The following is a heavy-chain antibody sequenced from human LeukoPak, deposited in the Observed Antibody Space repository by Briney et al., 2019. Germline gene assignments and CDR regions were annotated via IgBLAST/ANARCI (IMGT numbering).Heavy chain of an antibody. D-gene: IGHD5-18*01. CDR1: GFTFSSYE. CDR2: ISSSGSTI. Sequence: GGSLRLSCAASGFTFSSYEMNWVRQAPGKGLEWVSYISSSGSTIYYADSVKGRFTISRDNAKNSLYLQMNSLRAEDTAVYYCARDRAADTAMAAFDYWGQGTLVTVSS. J-gene: IGHJ4*02. V-gene: IGHV3-48*03. CDR3: ARDRAADTAMAAFDY.